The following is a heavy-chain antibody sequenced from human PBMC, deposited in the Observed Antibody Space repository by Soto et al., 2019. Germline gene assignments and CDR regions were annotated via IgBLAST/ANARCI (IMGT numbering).Heavy chain of an antibody. CDR1: GYNFTTFW. Sequence: GESLKISCKASGYNFTTFWISWMRQVPGKGLEWMGRIDPSDSYSNYSPSFQGHITISADKSINTAYLHFSNLKASDTAMYYCARQIYDSDTGPNFQYYFDSWGQGTPVTVSS. V-gene: IGHV5-10-1*01. D-gene: IGHD3-22*01. CDR3: ARQIYDSDTGPNFQYYFDS. J-gene: IGHJ4*02. CDR2: IDPSDSYS.